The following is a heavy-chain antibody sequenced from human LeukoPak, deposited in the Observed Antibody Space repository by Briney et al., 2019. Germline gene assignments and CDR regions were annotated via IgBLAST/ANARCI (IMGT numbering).Heavy chain of an antibody. CDR3: ARVPTTSGNYPYYFDY. J-gene: IGHJ4*02. CDR2: ISYDGSNK. Sequence: GGSLRLSCAASGFTFSSYGMHWVRQAPGKGLEWVAVISYDGSNKYYADSVKGRFTISRDNSKNTLYLQMNSLRGEDTAVYYCARVPTTSGNYPYYFDYWGQGTLVTVSS. V-gene: IGHV3-30*03. CDR1: GFTFSSYG. D-gene: IGHD3-10*01.